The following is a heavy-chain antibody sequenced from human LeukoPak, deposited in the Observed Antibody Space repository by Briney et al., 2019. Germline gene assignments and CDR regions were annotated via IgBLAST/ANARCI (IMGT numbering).Heavy chain of an antibody. D-gene: IGHD3-22*01. J-gene: IGHJ3*02. V-gene: IGHV1-8*03. CDR3: ARGRDWYYYDSSGYFEAFDI. Sequence: ASVKVSCKASGYTFTSYDINWVRQATGQGLEWMGWMNPNSGNTGYAQEFQGRVTITRNTSISTAYMELSSLRSEDTAVYYCARGRDWYYYDSSGYFEAFDIWGQGTMVTVSS. CDR1: GYTFTSYD. CDR2: MNPNSGNT.